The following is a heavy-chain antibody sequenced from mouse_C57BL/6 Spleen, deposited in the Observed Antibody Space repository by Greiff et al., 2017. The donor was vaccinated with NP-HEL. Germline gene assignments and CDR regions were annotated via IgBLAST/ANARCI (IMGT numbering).Heavy chain of an antibody. CDR1: GYTFTSYW. V-gene: IGHV1-50*01. CDR2: IDPSDSYT. D-gene: IGHD2-1*01. CDR3: ARNYYGNAMDY. J-gene: IGHJ4*01. Sequence: VKLQQPGAELVKPGASVKLSCKASGYTFTSYWMQWVKQRPGQGLEWIGEIDPSDSYTNYNQKFKGKATLTVDTSSSTAYMQLSSLTSEDSAVYYCARNYYGNAMDYWGQGTSGTVSS.